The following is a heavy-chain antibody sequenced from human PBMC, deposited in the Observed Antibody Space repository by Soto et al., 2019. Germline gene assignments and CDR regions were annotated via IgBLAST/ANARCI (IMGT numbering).Heavy chain of an antibody. CDR1: GHTFTSYA. Sequence: GASVKVSCKASGHTFTSYAMHWVRQAPGQRLEWMGWINAGNGNTKYSQKFQGRVTITRDTSASTAYMELSSLRSEDTAVYYCARDGLPDYYDSSGYYLDYWGQGTLVTVSS. V-gene: IGHV1-3*01. D-gene: IGHD3-22*01. CDR2: INAGNGNT. J-gene: IGHJ4*02. CDR3: ARDGLPDYYDSSGYYLDY.